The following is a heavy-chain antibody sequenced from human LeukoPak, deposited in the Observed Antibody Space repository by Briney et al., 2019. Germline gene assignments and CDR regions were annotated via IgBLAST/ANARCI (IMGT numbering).Heavy chain of an antibody. J-gene: IGHJ4*02. CDR3: ARETSLAGFASGLGFNY. CDR2: IYHSGST. D-gene: IGHD6-19*01. CDR1: GGSISSGGYY. Sequence: PSETLSLTCTVSGGSISSGGYYWSWIRQPPGKGLEWIGYIYHSGSTNYNPSPKSRVTMSIDTSKNHFSLKLTSVTAADTATYYCARETSLAGFASGLGFNYWGQGILVTVSS. V-gene: IGHV4-61*03.